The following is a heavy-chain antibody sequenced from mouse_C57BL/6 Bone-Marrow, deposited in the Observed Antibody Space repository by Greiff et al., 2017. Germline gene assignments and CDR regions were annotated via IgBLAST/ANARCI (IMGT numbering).Heavy chain of an antibody. CDR2: IYPRSCNT. V-gene: IGHV1-81*01. CDR3: ASGYYCYAMDY. CDR1: GYTFTSYG. Sequence: VQLQQPGAELARPGASVKLSCKASGYTFTSYGISWVKQRTGQGLEWIGEIYPRSCNTYYNEKFKGKDTLTADKSSSTAYMELRSLPSEDSAVYFRASGYYCYAMDYWGQGTSVTVSS. D-gene: IGHD1-1*01. J-gene: IGHJ4*01.